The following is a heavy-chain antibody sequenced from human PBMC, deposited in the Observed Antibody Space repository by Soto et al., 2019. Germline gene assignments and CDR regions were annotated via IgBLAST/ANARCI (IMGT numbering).Heavy chain of an antibody. D-gene: IGHD6-19*01. CDR3: ARCRGWYGQCYFDC. V-gene: IGHV3-53*02. J-gene: IGHJ4*02. CDR1: GVIVSASY. CDR2: IYSDGRT. Sequence: DVQLVETGGGLIQPGGSLRLSCAATGVIVSASYMSWVRQAPGKGLEWVSVIYSDGRTYYADSVKGRFTISRDNSKNTLYLQMNSLSAEATAVYYCARCRGWYGQCYFDCWGQGPLVTVSS.